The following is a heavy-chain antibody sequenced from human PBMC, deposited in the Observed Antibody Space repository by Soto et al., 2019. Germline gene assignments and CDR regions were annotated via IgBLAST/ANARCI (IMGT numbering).Heavy chain of an antibody. CDR3: ARDYDFWSGYQTPPEGQGYYYMDV. CDR1: GYTFTSYG. D-gene: IGHD3-3*01. V-gene: IGHV1-18*01. J-gene: IGHJ6*03. CDR2: ISAYNGNT. Sequence: ASVKVSCKASGYTFTSYGISWVRQAPGQGLEWMGWISAYNGNTNYAQKLQGRVTMTTDTSTSTAYMELRSLRSDDTAVYYCARDYDFWSGYQTPPEGQGYYYMDVWGKGTTVTVSS.